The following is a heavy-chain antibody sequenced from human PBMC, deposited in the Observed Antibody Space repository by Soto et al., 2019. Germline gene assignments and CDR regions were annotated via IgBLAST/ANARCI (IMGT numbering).Heavy chain of an antibody. CDR2: MNPNSVNT. J-gene: IGHJ3*02. CDR3: ARGLYGYDAFDI. V-gene: IGHV1-8*01. CDR1: GYTFTSYD. D-gene: IGHD5-18*01. Sequence: QVQLVQSGAEVKKPGASVKVSCKASGYTFTSYDINWLRQATGQGLEWMGWMNPNSVNTGYAQNFQCRVTMTRDTSISTVYMELSSMRSADTAVYYCARGLYGYDAFDIWGQGTMVTVSS.